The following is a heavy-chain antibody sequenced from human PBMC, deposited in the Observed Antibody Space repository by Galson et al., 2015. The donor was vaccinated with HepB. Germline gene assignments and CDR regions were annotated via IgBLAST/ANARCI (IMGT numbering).Heavy chain of an antibody. V-gene: IGHV3-30*18. CDR1: GFTFSSYG. Sequence: SLRLSCAASGFTFSSYGMHWVRQAPGKGLEWVAVISYDGSNKYYADSVKGRFTISRDNSKNTLYLQMNSLRAEDTAVYYCAKDLSRLSGYGYYYYYYGMDVWGQGTTVTVSS. CDR2: ISYDGSNK. D-gene: IGHD5-12*01. CDR3: AKDLSRLSGYGYYYYYYGMDV. J-gene: IGHJ6*02.